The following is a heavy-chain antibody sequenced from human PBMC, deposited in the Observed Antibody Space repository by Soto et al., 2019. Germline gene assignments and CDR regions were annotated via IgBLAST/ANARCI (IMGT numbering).Heavy chain of an antibody. CDR1: GGSISSYY. J-gene: IGHJ4*02. D-gene: IGHD6-6*01. Sequence: SETLSLTCTVSGGSISSYYWSWIRQPPGKGLEWIGYIYYSGSTNYNPSLKSRVTISVDTSKNQFSLKLSSVTAADPAVYYCASRSIAARPNYLDYWGQGTLVTVSS. CDR2: IYYSGST. CDR3: ASRSIAARPNYLDY. V-gene: IGHV4-59*01.